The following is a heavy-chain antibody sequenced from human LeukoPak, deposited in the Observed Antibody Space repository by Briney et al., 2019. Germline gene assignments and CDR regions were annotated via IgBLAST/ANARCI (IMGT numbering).Heavy chain of an antibody. CDR2: VHVSGST. J-gene: IGHJ4*01. Sequence: SETLSLTCTVSGGSVNSYHWAWIRQPAGRGLEWVGRVHVSGSTNYNPSLRSRVAISLDTSKNQVSLILNSVSAADTAVYYCARDESSRVDTGGFHYWGRGVLVTVSS. CDR1: GGSVNSYH. D-gene: IGHD2-8*02. V-gene: IGHV4-4*07. CDR3: ARDESSRVDTGGFHY.